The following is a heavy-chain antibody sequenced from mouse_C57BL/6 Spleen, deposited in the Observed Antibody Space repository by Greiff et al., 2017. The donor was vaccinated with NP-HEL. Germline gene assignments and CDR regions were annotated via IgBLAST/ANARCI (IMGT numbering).Heavy chain of an antibody. V-gene: IGHV1-15*01. D-gene: IGHD1-1*01. J-gene: IGHJ2*01. CDR1: GYTFTDYE. CDR2: IDPETGGT. Sequence: VQLQQSGAELVRPGASVTLSCKASGYTFTDYEMHWVKQTPVHGLEWIGAIDPETGGTAYNQKFKGKAILTADKSSSTAYMELRSLTSEDSAVYYCTRHYYGSSYHYWGQGTTLTVAS. CDR3: TRHYYGSSYHY.